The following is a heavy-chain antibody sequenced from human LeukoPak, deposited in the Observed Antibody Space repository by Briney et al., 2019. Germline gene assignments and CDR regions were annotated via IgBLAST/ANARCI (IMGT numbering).Heavy chain of an antibody. CDR1: GFSFTDYP. D-gene: IGHD3-9*01. CDR2: IRTTAEGAKYA. J-gene: IGHJ4*02. CDR3: TTDQRYAFDY. V-gene: IGHV3-48*02. Sequence: GGSLRLSCATSGFSFTDYPMNWVRQAPGKGLEWISNIRTTAEGAKYAYYADSVKGRVTISRDDGKNTLYLHMNSLRDDDTAVYYCTTDQRYAFDYWGQGILVTVSS.